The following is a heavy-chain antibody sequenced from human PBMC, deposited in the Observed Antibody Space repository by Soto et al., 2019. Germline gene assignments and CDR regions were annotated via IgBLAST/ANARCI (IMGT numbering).Heavy chain of an antibody. Sequence: CGPLRLSCVASGLRLSDKCMDWVRQVPGKGLEWVGRSRNKVASYTTEYAAPVKGRFTISRDESKNSLYLQMNSLRTEDTAVYFWAGGATGRASCHDWGKGSMVSVSA. J-gene: IGHJ1*01. V-gene: IGHV3-72*01. CDR3: AGGATGRASCHD. CDR1: GLRLSDKC. D-gene: IGHD6-13*01. CDR2: SRNKVASYTT.